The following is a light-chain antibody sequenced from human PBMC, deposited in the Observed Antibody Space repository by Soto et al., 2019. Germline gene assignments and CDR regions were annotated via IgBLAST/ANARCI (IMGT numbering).Light chain of an antibody. CDR1: SSDVGGYNY. J-gene: IGLJ2*01. Sequence: QSALTQPPSASGSPGQSVTISCTGTSSDVGGYNYVSWYQQHPGKAPKFIIYEVTKRPSGVPDRFSGSKSGNTASLTVSGLQTEDEANYYCSSYAGSNNLVVFGGGTKLTVL. CDR3: SSYAGSNNLVV. V-gene: IGLV2-8*01. CDR2: EVT.